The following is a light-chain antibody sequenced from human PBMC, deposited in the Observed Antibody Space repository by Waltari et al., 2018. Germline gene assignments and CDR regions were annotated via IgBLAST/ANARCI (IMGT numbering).Light chain of an antibody. CDR2: GAS. Sequence: EIVLTQSPGTLSWSSGERATLSSSASRSVSSSYLAWYQQKPGQPPRFLIYGASSRAIGIPDRFSGSASGTDFTLTISRLEPEDFAVYYCQQYGTSPKTFGQGTKVEIK. CDR1: RSVSSSY. J-gene: IGKJ1*01. CDR3: QQYGTSPKT. V-gene: IGKV3-20*01.